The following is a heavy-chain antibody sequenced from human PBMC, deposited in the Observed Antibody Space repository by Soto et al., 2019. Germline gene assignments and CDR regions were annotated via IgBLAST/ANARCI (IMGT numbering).Heavy chain of an antibody. D-gene: IGHD3-22*01. J-gene: IGHJ5*02. CDR3: ARAGSITMIVSRWFDP. CDR1: GGSFSGYY. V-gene: IGHV4-34*01. Sequence: SETLALTCAVYGGSFSGYYWSWIRQPPGKGLEWIGEINHSGSTNYNPSLKSRVTISVDTSKNQFSLKLSSVTAADTAVYYCARAGSITMIVSRWFDPWGQGTLVTVSS. CDR2: INHSGST.